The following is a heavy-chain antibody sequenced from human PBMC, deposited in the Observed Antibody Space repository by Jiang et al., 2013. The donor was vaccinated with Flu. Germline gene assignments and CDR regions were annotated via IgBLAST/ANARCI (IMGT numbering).Heavy chain of an antibody. J-gene: IGHJ6*02. Sequence: GPGLVKPSQTLSLTCTVSGGSVSSGDYYWSWIRQPPGKGLEWIGYIHYSGSAYYKSSLKSRVTISVDTSKNQLSLKLSSVTAADTAVYYCARDQVYYGSGTYSHGMDVWGQGT. CDR3: ARDQVYYGSGTYSHGMDV. CDR1: GGSVSSGDYY. CDR2: IHYSGSA. V-gene: IGHV4-30-4*01. D-gene: IGHD3-10*01.